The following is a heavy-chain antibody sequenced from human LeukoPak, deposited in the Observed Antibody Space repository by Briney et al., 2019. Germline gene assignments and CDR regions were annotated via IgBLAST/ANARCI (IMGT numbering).Heavy chain of an antibody. Sequence: PSETLSLTCTVYGGSFSGYYWSWIRQPPGQGLEWVGEVNHSGSTNYNPSLKSRVTISVDTSKNQFSLKLSSVTAADTAVYYCAGGAGYCSSTSCYWAPYYYYYMDVWGKGTTVTVSS. CDR3: AGGAGYCSSTSCYWAPYYYYYMDV. J-gene: IGHJ6*03. CDR1: GGSFSGYY. CDR2: VNHSGST. V-gene: IGHV4-34*01. D-gene: IGHD2-2*01.